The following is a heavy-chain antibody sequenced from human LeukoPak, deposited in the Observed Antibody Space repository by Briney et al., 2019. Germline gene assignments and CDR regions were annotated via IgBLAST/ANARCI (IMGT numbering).Heavy chain of an antibody. V-gene: IGHV1-3*01. J-gene: IGHJ4*02. D-gene: IGHD5-12*01. CDR1: GYTFTSYA. CDR3: ASNERGYSGYDPYYFDY. Sequence: ASVKVSCKASGYTFTSYAIHWVRQAPGQRLEWMGWINAGNGNTKYSQEFQGRITITRDTSASTAYMELSSLRSDDTAVYYCASNERGYSGYDPYYFDYWGQGTLVTVSS. CDR2: INAGNGNT.